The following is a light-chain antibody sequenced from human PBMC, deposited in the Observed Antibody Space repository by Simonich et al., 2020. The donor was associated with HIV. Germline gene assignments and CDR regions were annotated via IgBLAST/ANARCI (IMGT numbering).Light chain of an antibody. V-gene: IGKV4-1*01. Sequence: DIVMTQSPDSLAVSLGERATINCKSSQNILYSSNNKNPLAWYQQKPGQPPQLLIYLGSNRASGVPDRFSGRGSGTDFTLKISRVEAEDVGVHYCMQALQTPMYTFGQGTKLEIK. CDR2: LGS. CDR1: QNILYSSNNKNP. CDR3: MQALQTPMYT. J-gene: IGKJ2*01.